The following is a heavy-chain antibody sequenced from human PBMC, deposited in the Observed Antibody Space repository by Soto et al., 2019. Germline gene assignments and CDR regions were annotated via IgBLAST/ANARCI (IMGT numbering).Heavy chain of an antibody. CDR1: GGSISNYF. V-gene: IGHV4-59*01. Sequence: QVQLQESGPGLVKSSETLSLTCRVSGGSISNYFWSWIRQPPGKGLEWIGYIFNSGSTIYSPSLKSRVTLTLDTSKNQFSLRLGSVTVADTAIYYCARGPGTYYMDVWGKGTTVTVSS. CDR2: IFNSGST. J-gene: IGHJ6*03. D-gene: IGHD1-7*01. CDR3: ARGPGTYYMDV.